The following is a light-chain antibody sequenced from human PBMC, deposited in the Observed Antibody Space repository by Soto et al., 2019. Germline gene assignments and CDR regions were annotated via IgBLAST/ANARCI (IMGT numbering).Light chain of an antibody. CDR2: DAS. V-gene: IGKV3-11*01. CDR1: QNIYNY. CDR3: QQRSNWPT. J-gene: IGKJ5*01. Sequence: EIVLTQSPATLSLSPGERATLSCRASQNIYNYLAWYQQKPGQAPSLLMYDASNRATDISARFSGSGSGTDFTLTIDSLEAEDSAVYYCQQRSNWPTFGQGTRLEIK.